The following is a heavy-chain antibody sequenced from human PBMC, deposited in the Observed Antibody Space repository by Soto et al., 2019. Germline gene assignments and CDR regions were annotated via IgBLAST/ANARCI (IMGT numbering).Heavy chain of an antibody. V-gene: IGHV1-2*04. J-gene: IGHJ5*02. CDR1: GYTFTGYY. Sequence: QVQLVQSGAEVKKPGASVKVSCKASGYTFTGYYMHWVRQAPGQGLEWMGWINPNSGGTNYAQKFQGWVTMTRDTSISTAYMELSRLRSDDTAVYYCARGGYYDSSGYYFWFDPWGQGTLVTVSS. D-gene: IGHD3-22*01. CDR3: ARGGYYDSSGYYFWFDP. CDR2: INPNSGGT.